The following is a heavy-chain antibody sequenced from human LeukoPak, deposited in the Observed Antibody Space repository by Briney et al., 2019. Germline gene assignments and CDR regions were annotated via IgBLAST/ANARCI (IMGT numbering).Heavy chain of an antibody. CDR3: ARELVEPSGYRALWNYYYGRDV. CDR1: GFTFNTYV. D-gene: IGHD3-22*01. V-gene: IGHV3-23*01. J-gene: IGHJ6*02. CDR2: ISGSGGGT. Sequence: GGSLRLSCAVSGFTFNTYVMSWVRQAPGKGLEWVSAISGSGGGTYYVASVKGRFTISRDNSKNTLYLQMNSLRAEDTAVCYWARELVEPSGYRALWNYYYGRDVWAKGPRSPSP.